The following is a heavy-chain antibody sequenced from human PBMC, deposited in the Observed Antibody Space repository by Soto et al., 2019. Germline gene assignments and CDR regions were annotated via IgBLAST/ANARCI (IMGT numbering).Heavy chain of an antibody. J-gene: IGHJ6*03. CDR2: ISSSSSTI. CDR3: ARGPNYYGSGSYYSSNYMDV. D-gene: IGHD3-10*01. V-gene: IGHV3-48*01. CDR1: GFTFSSYS. Sequence: GGSLRLSCAASGFTFSSYSMNWVRQAPGKGLEWVSYISSSSSTIYYADSVKGRFTISRDNAKNSLYLQMNSLRAEDTAVYYCARGPNYYGSGSYYSSNYMDVWGKGTTVTVSS.